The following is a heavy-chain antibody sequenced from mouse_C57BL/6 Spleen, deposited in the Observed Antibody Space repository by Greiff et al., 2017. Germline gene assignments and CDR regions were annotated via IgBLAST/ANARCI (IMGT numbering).Heavy chain of an antibody. Sequence: QVQLKQSGAELAKPGASVKLSCKASGYTFTSYWMHWVKQRPGQGLEWIGYINPSSGYTKYNQKFKDKATLTADKSSSTAYMQLSSLTYEDSAVYFCASANWDVYYFDYWGQGTTLTVSS. D-gene: IGHD4-1*01. CDR1: GYTFTSYW. V-gene: IGHV1-7*01. J-gene: IGHJ2*01. CDR3: ASANWDVYYFDY. CDR2: INPSSGYT.